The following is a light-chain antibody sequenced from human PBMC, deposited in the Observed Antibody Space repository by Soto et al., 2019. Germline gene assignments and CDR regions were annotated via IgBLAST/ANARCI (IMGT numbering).Light chain of an antibody. J-gene: IGKJ1*01. CDR3: QQYNNWPRT. CDR2: DAS. Sequence: EFGLTQSPGTLSLSPGERATLSCRASQTVRNNYLAWYQQKPGQAPRLLIYDASIRATGIPDRFSGGGSGTDFTLTISRLEPEDFAVYYCQQYNNWPRTFGQGTKVDI. V-gene: IGKV3-20*01. CDR1: QTVRNNY.